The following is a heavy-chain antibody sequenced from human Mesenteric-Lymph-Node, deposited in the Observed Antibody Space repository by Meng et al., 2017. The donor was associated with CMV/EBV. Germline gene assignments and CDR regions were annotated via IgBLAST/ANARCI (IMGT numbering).Heavy chain of an antibody. J-gene: IGHJ4*02. CDR3: AKDIGRATYYFDY. V-gene: IGHV3-43*01. Sequence: GESLKISCAASGFTFDDYTMHWVRQAPGKGLEWVSLISWDGGSTYYADSVKGRFTISRDNSKNSLYLQMNSLRTEDTALYYCAKDIGRATYYFDYWGQGTLVTVSS. CDR1: GFTFDDYT. CDR2: ISWDGGST.